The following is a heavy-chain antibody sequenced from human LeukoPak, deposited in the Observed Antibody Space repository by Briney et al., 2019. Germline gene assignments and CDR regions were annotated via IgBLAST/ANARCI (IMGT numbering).Heavy chain of an antibody. Sequence: ASVKVSCKASGYTFTGYYMHWVRQAPGQGLEWMGWINPNSGGTNYAQKFQGRVTMTRDTSISTAYMELSRLRSDDTAVYYCARDFPVVVPAECDYWGQGTLVTVSS. CDR3: ARDFPVVVPAECDY. J-gene: IGHJ4*02. D-gene: IGHD2-2*01. V-gene: IGHV1-2*02. CDR2: INPNSGGT. CDR1: GYTFTGYY.